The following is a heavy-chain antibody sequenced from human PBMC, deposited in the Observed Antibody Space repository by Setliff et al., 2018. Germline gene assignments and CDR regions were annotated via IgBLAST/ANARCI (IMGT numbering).Heavy chain of an antibody. J-gene: IGHJ4*02. CDR1: GSSISSGYY. D-gene: IGHD3-22*01. V-gene: IGHV4-38-2*02. CDR3: ARDPPDYYDSAGYYPRYFDY. Sequence: SETLSLTCAVSGSSISSGYYWGWIRQPPGKGLEWIGSIYHIGNTYYKPSLKRRVTMSVDTSKNQFSLKLSSVTAADTAVYYCARDPPDYYDSAGYYPRYFDYWGQGILVTVSS. CDR2: IYHIGNT.